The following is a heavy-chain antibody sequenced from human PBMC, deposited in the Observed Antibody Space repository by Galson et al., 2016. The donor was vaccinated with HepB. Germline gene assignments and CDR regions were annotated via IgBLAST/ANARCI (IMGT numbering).Heavy chain of an antibody. CDR1: GFTFSSYA. J-gene: IGHJ5*02. Sequence: SLRLSCAASGFTFSSYAMTWVRQAPGQGLEWVSAIIGSGDRTYYADSVKGRFTISRDKSKNTLYLQMNSLRAEDTAVYYCAKMGGVCSSATCYRADRWGQGPLVTVSS. V-gene: IGHV3-23*01. CDR3: AKMGGVCSSATCYRADR. D-gene: IGHD2-2*01. CDR2: IIGSGDRT.